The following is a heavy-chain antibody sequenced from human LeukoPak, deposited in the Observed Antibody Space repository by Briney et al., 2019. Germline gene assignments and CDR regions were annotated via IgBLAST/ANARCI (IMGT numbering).Heavy chain of an antibody. CDR1: GFTFSDYD. CDR3: GRAFPPLRTSSAGDL. Sequence: PGGSLRLSRSASGFTFSDYDMNWVRQAPGKGLEWVSSISGLSTHIYYGDSVEGRFSISRDNAKNSVYLQINSLGVEDTAIYYCGRAFPPLRTSSAGDLWGQGILVTVSS. J-gene: IGHJ4*02. D-gene: IGHD3-16*01. V-gene: IGHV3-69-1*02. CDR2: ISGLSTHI.